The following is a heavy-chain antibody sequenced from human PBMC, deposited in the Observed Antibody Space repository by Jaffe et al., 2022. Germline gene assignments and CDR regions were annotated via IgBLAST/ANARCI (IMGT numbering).Heavy chain of an antibody. J-gene: IGHJ6*03. CDR3: ARKAHVGYYYGSGSYLGDYYYMDV. CDR2: IYHSGST. CDR1: GGSISSSNW. Sequence: QVQLQESGPGLVKPSGTLSLTCAVSGGSISSSNWWSWIRQPPGKGLEWIGEIYHSGSTNYNPSLKSRVTISVDKSKNQFSLKLSSVTAADTAVYYCARKAHVGYYYGSGSYLGDYYYMDVWGKGTTVTVSS. D-gene: IGHD3-10*01. V-gene: IGHV4-4*02.